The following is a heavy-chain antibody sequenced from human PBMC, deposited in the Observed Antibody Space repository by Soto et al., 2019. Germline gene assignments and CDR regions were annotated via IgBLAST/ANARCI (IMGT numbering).Heavy chain of an antibody. Sequence: ASVKVSCKASGYNFAKYGITWVRQAPGQGLEWMGWISALNGQTNYAQKFQGRVTMTTDTSTTTAYMELRSLISDDTAVYYCARDMYHYDSSGYSRYFDLWGRGTLVTAPQ. CDR1: GYNFAKYG. D-gene: IGHD3-22*01. J-gene: IGHJ2*01. V-gene: IGHV1-18*01. CDR3: ARDMYHYDSSGYSRYFDL. CDR2: ISALNGQT.